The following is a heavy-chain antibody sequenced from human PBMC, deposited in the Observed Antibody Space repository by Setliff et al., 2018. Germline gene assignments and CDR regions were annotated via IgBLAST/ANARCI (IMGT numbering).Heavy chain of an antibody. J-gene: IGHJ4*02. D-gene: IGHD4-17*01. CDR3: AKGYGEYKIYFDY. V-gene: IGHV5-51*01. CDR2: IYPGDSHT. CDR1: GYSFSNFW. Sequence: GESLKISCKGSGYSFSNFWIGWVRQMPGKGLEWMGIIYPGDSHTRYSPSFQGQVTMSADKSKNTLYLQMNSLRAEDTAVYYCAKGYGEYKIYFDYWGQRTLVTVSS.